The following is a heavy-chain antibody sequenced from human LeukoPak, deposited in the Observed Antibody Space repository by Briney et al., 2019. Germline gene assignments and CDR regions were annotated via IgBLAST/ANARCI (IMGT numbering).Heavy chain of an antibody. D-gene: IGHD1-1*01. Sequence: SETLSLTCTVSGGSISSSNYYWNWIRQPAGKGLEWIGRIYTSGSTNYNPSLKSRVTISVDTSKNQFSLKLSSVTAADTAVYYCADGYEDNTFDIWGQGTMVTVSS. CDR1: GGSISSSNYY. CDR2: IYTSGST. CDR3: ADGYEDNTFDI. V-gene: IGHV4-61*02. J-gene: IGHJ3*02.